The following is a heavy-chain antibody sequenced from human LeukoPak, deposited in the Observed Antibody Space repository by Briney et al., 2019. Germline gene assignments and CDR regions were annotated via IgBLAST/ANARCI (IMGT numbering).Heavy chain of an antibody. V-gene: IGHV1-18*01. CDR3: ARIRGVTSRGFDY. CDR1: GNSFTNFG. D-gene: IGHD3-10*01. CDR2: IMAYSGNT. Sequence: GSSVKVSCKASGNSFTNFGITGVRQAPGQGVKLMGWIMAYSGNTNYAQKLQCRVTMTTDTCTSRASREVRSLGSDDAAVYYCARIRGVTSRGFDYWGQGTLVTVSS. J-gene: IGHJ4*02.